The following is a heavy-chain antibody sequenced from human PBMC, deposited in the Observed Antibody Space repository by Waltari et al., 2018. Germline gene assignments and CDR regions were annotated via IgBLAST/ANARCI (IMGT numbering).Heavy chain of an antibody. CDR1: GGSISSSS. D-gene: IGHD2-21*02. J-gene: IGHJ6*02. CDR2: IYYSGST. Sequence: QVQLQESGPGLVKPSETLSLTCTVSGGSISSSSCSWIPQPPGKGLEWIGYIYYSGSTNYNPSLKSRVTISVDTSKNQFSLKLSSVTAADTAVYYCARGYCGGDCYSGYYYYGMDVWGQGTTVTVSS. CDR3: ARGYCGGDCYSGYYYYGMDV. V-gene: IGHV4-59*01.